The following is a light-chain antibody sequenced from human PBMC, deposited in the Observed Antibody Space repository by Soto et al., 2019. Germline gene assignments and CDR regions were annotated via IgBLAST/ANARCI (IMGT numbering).Light chain of an antibody. CDR1: QNIDTF. J-gene: IGKJ4*01. CDR3: QQSYITPPT. CDR2: AAT. V-gene: IGKV1-39*01. Sequence: DIQMTQSPSSLSASVGDRVTITCRASQNIDTFLNWYQQRPGKAPNLLIYAATTFQSGVPSRFSGSGSGTDFTLTISSLQPEDFVVYFCQQSYITPPTFGGGTKVQI.